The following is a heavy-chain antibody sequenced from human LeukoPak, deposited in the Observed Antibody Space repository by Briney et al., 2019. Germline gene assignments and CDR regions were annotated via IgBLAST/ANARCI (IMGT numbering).Heavy chain of an antibody. CDR1: GGSISSGDYY. Sequence: SETLSLTCTVSGGSISSGDYYWSWMRQPPGKGLEWIAYISHSGGTYYNPSLKSRATISLDTSRNQFSLKLNSVTAADTAVYYCARHYGPWDQGTLVTVSS. J-gene: IGHJ5*02. CDR3: ARHYGP. CDR2: ISHSGGT. V-gene: IGHV4-30-4*01. D-gene: IGHD3-16*01.